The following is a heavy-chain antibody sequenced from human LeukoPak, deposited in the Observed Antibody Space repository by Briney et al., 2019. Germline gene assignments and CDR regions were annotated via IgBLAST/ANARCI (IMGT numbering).Heavy chain of an antibody. CDR1: GFTFDDYA. J-gene: IGHJ4*02. CDR3: ARSSRELVGYAPWELMPPFDY. Sequence: GGSLRLSCAVSGFTFDDYAMHWVRQVPGKGLEWVSGINWNSDSIGYADSVKGRFTISRDNAKNSLYLQMNSLRAEDTAVYYCARSSRELVGYAPWELMPPFDYWGQGTLVTVSS. CDR2: INWNSDSI. D-gene: IGHD2-8*01. V-gene: IGHV3-9*01.